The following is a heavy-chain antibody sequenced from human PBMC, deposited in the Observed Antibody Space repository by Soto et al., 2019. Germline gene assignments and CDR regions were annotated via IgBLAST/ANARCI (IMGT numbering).Heavy chain of an antibody. Sequence: EVQLVESGGGLVKPGGSLRLSCAASGFTFSSYSMNWVRQAPGKGLEWVSSISSSSSYIYYADSVKGRFTISRDNSKKSLYLNMNSLRAEDTAVYYCARDHSCMDVWGQGTTVTVSS. CDR3: ARDHSCMDV. CDR1: GFTFSSYS. J-gene: IGHJ6*02. D-gene: IGHD1-26*01. CDR2: ISSSSSYI. V-gene: IGHV3-21*01.